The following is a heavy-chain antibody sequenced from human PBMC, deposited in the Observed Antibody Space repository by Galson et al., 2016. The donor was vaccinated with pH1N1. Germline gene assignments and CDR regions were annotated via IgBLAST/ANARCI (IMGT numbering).Heavy chain of an antibody. V-gene: IGHV6-1*01. D-gene: IGHD1-7*01. CDR1: GDSVSTNSAA. J-gene: IGHJ6*03. CDR2: TYYRSKSYN. CDR3: ARSPRDWNFPDYYNCMGV. Sequence: CAISGDSVSTNSAAWNWIKQSPSRGLEWLGGTYYRSKSYNDYALSVKGRITINPDTSKNQFSLQLNSVTPEDTAVYYCARSPRDWNFPDYYNCMGVWGKGTTVTVSS.